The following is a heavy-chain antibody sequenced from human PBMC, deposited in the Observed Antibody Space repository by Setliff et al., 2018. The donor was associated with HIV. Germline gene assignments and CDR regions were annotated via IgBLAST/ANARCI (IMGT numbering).Heavy chain of an antibody. D-gene: IGHD3-22*01. CDR3: ATYYYDSSGYQVDAFDI. Sequence: PSETLSLTCTVSGGSISSGSYYWSWIRQPAGKGLEWIGRFYTSGSTNYSPSLKSRVTMSVDTSKNQFSLKLSSVTAADTAVYYCATYYYDSSGYQVDAFDIWGQGTMVTVSS. V-gene: IGHV4-61*02. J-gene: IGHJ3*02. CDR2: FYTSGST. CDR1: GGSISSGSYY.